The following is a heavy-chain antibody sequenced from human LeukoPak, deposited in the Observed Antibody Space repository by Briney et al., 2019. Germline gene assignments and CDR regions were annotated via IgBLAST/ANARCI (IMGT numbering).Heavy chain of an antibody. V-gene: IGHV3-9*01. CDR1: GITVSTNY. J-gene: IGHJ3*02. CDR2: ISWNSGSI. D-gene: IGHD3-22*01. Sequence: GGSLRLSCAASGITVSTNYMSWVRQAPGKGLEWVSGISWNSGSIGYADSVKGRFTISRDNAKNSLYLQMNSLRAEDTALYYCAKEIPNYYDSSGYSTGAFDIWGQGTMVTVSS. CDR3: AKEIPNYYDSSGYSTGAFDI.